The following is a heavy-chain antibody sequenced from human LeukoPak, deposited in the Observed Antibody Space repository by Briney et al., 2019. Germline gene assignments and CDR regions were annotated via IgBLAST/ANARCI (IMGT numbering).Heavy chain of an antibody. CDR2: IYHNGGT. Sequence: KPSETLSLTCTVSGGSISGYYWSWIRQPPGKGLEWIGYIYHNGGTNYNPSLQSRLTISVDTSKNQFSLKLSSVTAADTAVYYCARGPSSSWFKYFDLWGRGTLVTVSS. J-gene: IGHJ2*01. CDR1: GGSISGYY. V-gene: IGHV4-59*01. D-gene: IGHD6-13*01. CDR3: ARGPSSSWFKYFDL.